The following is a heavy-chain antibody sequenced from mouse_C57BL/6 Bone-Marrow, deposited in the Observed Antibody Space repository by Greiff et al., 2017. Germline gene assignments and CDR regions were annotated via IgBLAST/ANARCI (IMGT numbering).Heavy chain of an antibody. CDR2: IDTNSGGT. CDR1: GYTFTSYW. V-gene: IGHV1-72*01. CDR3: ARSLYGTFAY. J-gene: IGHJ3*01. D-gene: IGHD2-1*01. Sequence: QVQLKQPGAELVKPGASVKLSCKASGYTFTSYWMHWVKQRPGRGLEWIGRIDTNSGGTKYNEKFKSKATLTVDKPSSTAYMQLSSLTSEDSAVYSCARSLYGTFAYWAQGTLVSVSA.